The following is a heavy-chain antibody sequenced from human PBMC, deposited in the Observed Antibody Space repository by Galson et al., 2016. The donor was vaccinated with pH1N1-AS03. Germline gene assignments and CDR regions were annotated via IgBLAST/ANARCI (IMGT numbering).Heavy chain of an antibody. CDR1: GYSFVSYW. Sequence: QSGAEVKKPGESLKISCKGSGYSFVSYWIGWVRQMPGKGLEWMGVIYSGVSADTRYSPSFQGQVTISADKSISTAYLQWSSLKASDSAIYYCAMTSGYSSHWALDIWGQGTMVTVSS. J-gene: IGHJ3*02. V-gene: IGHV5-51*01. CDR3: AMTSGYSSHWALDI. D-gene: IGHD5-18*01. CDR2: IYSGVSADT.